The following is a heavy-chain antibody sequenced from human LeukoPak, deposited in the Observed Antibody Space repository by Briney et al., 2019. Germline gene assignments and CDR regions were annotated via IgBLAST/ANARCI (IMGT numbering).Heavy chain of an antibody. Sequence: GGSLRLSCAASGFSFSTYAMSWVRQAPGKGLEWVSVISGTGGSAYYADSVKGRFTISRDNSRNTVYLQMNSLRAEDTAVYYCARGTGSSGYWGQGTLVTVSS. D-gene: IGHD6-19*01. J-gene: IGHJ4*02. CDR2: ISGTGGSA. V-gene: IGHV3-23*01. CDR1: GFSFSTYA. CDR3: ARGTGSSGY.